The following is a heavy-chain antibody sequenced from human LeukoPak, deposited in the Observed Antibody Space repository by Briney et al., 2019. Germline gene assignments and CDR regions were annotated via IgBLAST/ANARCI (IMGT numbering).Heavy chain of an antibody. V-gene: IGHV3-7*02. CDR1: GFTFSYYW. Sequence: GGSLRLSCAASGFTFSYYWMGWVRQAPGKGLEWVANIKQDGSEKYYVDSVKGRFTISRDNAKNSLYLQMNSLRAEDTAVYYCASHYGDYSFFDYWGQGTLVTVSS. D-gene: IGHD4-17*01. CDR3: ASHYGDYSFFDY. CDR2: IKQDGSEK. J-gene: IGHJ4*02.